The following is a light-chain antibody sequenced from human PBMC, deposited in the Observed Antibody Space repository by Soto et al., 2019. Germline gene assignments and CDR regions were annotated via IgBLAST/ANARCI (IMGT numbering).Light chain of an antibody. Sequence: DIQMTQSPSSLSTSVGDRVTITCRASQSISSYLNWYQQKPGEAPKILIYAASTLQSGVPSRFSVRGSGPEFSLTMSSLQPEDFATSYCQQTFSAPVTFGQGTRLEIK. CDR3: QQTFSAPVT. V-gene: IGKV1-39*01. J-gene: IGKJ2*01. CDR1: QSISSY. CDR2: AAS.